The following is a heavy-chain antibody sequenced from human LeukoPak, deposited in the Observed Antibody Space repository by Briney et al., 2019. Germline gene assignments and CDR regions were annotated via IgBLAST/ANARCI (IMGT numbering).Heavy chain of an antibody. CDR1: GFTFSSYA. J-gene: IGHJ3*02. CDR3: AKDYYGSGSSPDAFDI. Sequence: GSLRLSCAASGFTFSSYAMHWVRQAPGKGLEWVAVISYDGSNKYYADSAKGRFTISRDNSKNTLYLQMNSLRAEDTAVYYCAKDYYGSGSSPDAFDIWGQGTMVTVSS. V-gene: IGHV3-30-3*01. D-gene: IGHD3-10*01. CDR2: ISYDGSNK.